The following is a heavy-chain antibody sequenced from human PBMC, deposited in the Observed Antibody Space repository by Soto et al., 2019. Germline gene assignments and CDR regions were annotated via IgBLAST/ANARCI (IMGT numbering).Heavy chain of an antibody. J-gene: IGHJ4*02. V-gene: IGHV3-30*18. CDR1: GFTFSTSG. Sequence: QVQLVESGGGVVQPGRSLRLSCAASGFTFSTSGMHWVLQAPGQGLEWVAVISDDGRKKYYEDSVKGRFTISRENSKNTLYLQRNSLRAEDTAVYYCAKEWVYDSSGWAFDYWGQGTLVTVAS. D-gene: IGHD3-22*01. CDR2: ISDDGRKK. CDR3: AKEWVYDSSGWAFDY.